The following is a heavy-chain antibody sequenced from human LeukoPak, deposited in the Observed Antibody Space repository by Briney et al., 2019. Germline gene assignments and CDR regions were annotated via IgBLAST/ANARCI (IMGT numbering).Heavy chain of an antibody. D-gene: IGHD4-17*01. CDR3: AKATGVYGDFAPHY. Sequence: GGSLRLSCAASGFTFSSYGMHWVRQAPGKGLEWVAFIRYDGSNKYYADSVKGRFTISRDNSKNTLYLQMNSLRAEDTAVYYCAKATGVYGDFAPHYWGQGTLVTVSS. CDR1: GFTFSSYG. V-gene: IGHV3-30*02. CDR2: IRYDGSNK. J-gene: IGHJ4*02.